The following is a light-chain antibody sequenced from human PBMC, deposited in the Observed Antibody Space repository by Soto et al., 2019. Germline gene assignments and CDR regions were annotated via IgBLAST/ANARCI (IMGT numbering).Light chain of an antibody. J-gene: IGKJ1*01. V-gene: IGKV3-20*01. CDR3: QQYGSSGT. CDR2: GAS. CDR1: QSVSSSY. Sequence: EIGLTQSPGTLSLSPGERATLSCRASQSVSSSYLAWYQQKPGRAPRLLIYGASSRATGIPDRFSGSGSGTDFTLTISRLEPEDFAVYYCQQYGSSGTFGQGTEVEIK.